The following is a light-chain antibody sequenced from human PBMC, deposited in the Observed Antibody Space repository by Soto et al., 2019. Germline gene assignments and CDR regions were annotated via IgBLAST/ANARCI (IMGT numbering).Light chain of an antibody. CDR3: SSYTSSSTLR. V-gene: IGLV2-8*01. CDR2: EVN. J-gene: IGLJ2*01. Sequence: QSALTQPPSASGSPGQSVTISCTGTSSDVGNYDSVSWYQHHPGKAPQAVIYEVNKRPSGVPDRFSGSKSGNTASLTVSGLQAEDEGDYYCSSYTSSSTLRFGGGTKLTVL. CDR1: SSDVGNYDS.